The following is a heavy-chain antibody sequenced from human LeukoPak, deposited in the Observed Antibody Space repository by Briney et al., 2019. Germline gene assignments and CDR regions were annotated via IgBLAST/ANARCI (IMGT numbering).Heavy chain of an antibody. Sequence: ASVKLSCTASGYTFTGYYIHWMRQAPGQGLEWVGWINPNSGDTHHAQNFQGRVTMTRDTSISTASMALSRLTSDDTAVYYCARDAIVSDYSNSDYWGQGTLVTVSS. CDR1: GYTFTGYY. CDR2: INPNSGDT. V-gene: IGHV1-2*02. CDR3: ARDAIVSDYSNSDY. D-gene: IGHD4-11*01. J-gene: IGHJ4*02.